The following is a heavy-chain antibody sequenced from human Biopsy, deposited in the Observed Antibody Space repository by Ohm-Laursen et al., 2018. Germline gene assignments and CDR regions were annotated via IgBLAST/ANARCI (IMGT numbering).Heavy chain of an antibody. Sequence: TLSLTCTVSSDSVTKYYWSWIRQPPGKGLEWIGHIYYSVMTNYNPSLQSRVSISVDTSRNQVSLTLSSVTAADTAVYYCARDSGILNYGNFKYYHYYGMDVWGQGTKVTVSS. CDR2: IYYSVMT. D-gene: IGHD4-11*01. CDR3: ARDSGILNYGNFKYYHYYGMDV. V-gene: IGHV4-59*02. J-gene: IGHJ6*02. CDR1: SDSVTKYY.